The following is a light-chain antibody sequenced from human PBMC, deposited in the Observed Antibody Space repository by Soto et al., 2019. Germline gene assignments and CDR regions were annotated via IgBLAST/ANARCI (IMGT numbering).Light chain of an antibody. CDR1: NIGSKS. V-gene: IGLV3-21*04. J-gene: IGLJ2*01. CDR2: YDS. CDR3: QVSDSSSDRPVV. Sequence: SYELTQPPSVSVAPGKTVRITCGGNNIGSKSVHWYPQKPGQAPVLVISYDSDRPSGLPEGFSGSNSRNTATMTISRVEAGDEAEYYCQVSDSSSDRPVVFGGGTKVTVL.